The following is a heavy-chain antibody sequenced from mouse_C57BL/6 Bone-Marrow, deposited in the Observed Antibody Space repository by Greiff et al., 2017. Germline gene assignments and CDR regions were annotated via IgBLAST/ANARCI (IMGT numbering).Heavy chain of an antibody. CDR1: GYTFTSYW. Sequence: VQLQQSGAELVKPGASVKLSCKASGYTFTSYWMHWVKQRPGQGLEWIGMINPNSGSTNYKEKFKGKATLTVDKSSSTAYMQLSSMTSEDSAVYSSDRSDGSFQYFDYWGQGTTLTVSA. CDR2: INPNSGST. J-gene: IGHJ2*01. V-gene: IGHV1-64*01. D-gene: IGHD1-1*01. CDR3: DRSDGSFQYFDY.